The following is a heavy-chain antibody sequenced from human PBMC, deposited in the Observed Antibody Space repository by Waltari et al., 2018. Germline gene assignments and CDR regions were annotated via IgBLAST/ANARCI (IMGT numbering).Heavy chain of an antibody. CDR1: GFTFDDYT. D-gene: IGHD5-18*01. CDR3: AKGGKYSYGYYYYGMDV. Sequence: EVQLVESGGVVVQPGGSLRLSCAASGFTFDDYTMHWVRQAPGKGLEWVSLISWDGGRTYDADSGKGRFTISRDNSKNSLYLQMNSLRTEDTALYYCAKGGKYSYGYYYYGMDVWGQGTTVTVSS. CDR2: ISWDGGRT. V-gene: IGHV3-43*01. J-gene: IGHJ6*02.